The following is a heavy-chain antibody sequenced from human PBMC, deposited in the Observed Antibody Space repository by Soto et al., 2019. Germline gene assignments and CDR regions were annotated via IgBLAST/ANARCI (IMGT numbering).Heavy chain of an antibody. CDR1: GGSISGYY. CDR3: VREVAGMVCFDY. V-gene: IGHV4-4*07. J-gene: IGHJ4*02. CDR2: IYTSGTT. Sequence: SETLSLTWTVYGGSISGYYWNWIRQPAGKGLEWIGRIYTSGTTNYNPSLKSRVTMSVDTSKNQFSLKLSSMTAADTAVYYCVREVAGMVCFDYCGQGTLVSVSS. D-gene: IGHD6-19*01.